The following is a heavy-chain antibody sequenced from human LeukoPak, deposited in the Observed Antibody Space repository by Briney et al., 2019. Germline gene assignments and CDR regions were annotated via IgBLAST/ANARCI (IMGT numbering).Heavy chain of an antibody. CDR1: GYTFTSYG. CDR3: ARSARFLEWSYGMDV. Sequence: VASLKDSSKASGYTFTSYGISWGRQAPGEGLGRVGWISAYNGNTNYAQKLQGRGTMTTDTSTSTAYLKLRSLRSDDTAVYYCARSARFLEWSYGMDVWGQGTTVTVSS. J-gene: IGHJ6*02. D-gene: IGHD3-3*01. V-gene: IGHV1-18*01. CDR2: ISAYNGNT.